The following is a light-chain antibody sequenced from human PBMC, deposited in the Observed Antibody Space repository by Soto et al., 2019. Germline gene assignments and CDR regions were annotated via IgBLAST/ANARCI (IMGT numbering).Light chain of an antibody. Sequence: QSVLTQPASVSGSPGQSITISCTGTSSDVASYNLVSWYQQLPGKAPKHMIYEGSKRPSGVSNRFSGSKSGNTASLTISGLQAEDEADYYCSSYAGSSTFYVFGTGTKVTV. J-gene: IGLJ1*01. CDR3: SSYAGSSTFYV. CDR2: EGS. CDR1: SSDVASYNL. V-gene: IGLV2-23*01.